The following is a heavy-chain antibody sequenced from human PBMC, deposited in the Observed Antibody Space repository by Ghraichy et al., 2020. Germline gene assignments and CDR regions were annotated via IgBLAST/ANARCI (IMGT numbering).Heavy chain of an antibody. V-gene: IGHV3-7*03. CDR1: GFTFSSYW. CDR2: IKQDGSEK. D-gene: IGHD3-10*01. CDR3: ARVTGQIWFGENY. J-gene: IGHJ4*02. Sequence: GGSLRLSCVASGFTFSSYWMSWVRQAPGKGLELVANIKQDGSEKYYVDSVKGRFTIARDNAKNSLYLQMNSLRAADTAVYYCARVTGQIWFGENYWGQGTLVTVSS.